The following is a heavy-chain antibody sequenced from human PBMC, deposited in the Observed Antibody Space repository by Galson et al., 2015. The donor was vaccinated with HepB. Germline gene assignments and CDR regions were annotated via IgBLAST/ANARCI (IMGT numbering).Heavy chain of an antibody. D-gene: IGHD6-13*01. J-gene: IGHJ4*02. V-gene: IGHV3-30*04. CDR2: ISYDGSGK. CDR1: GFTFSSYS. CDR3: ARTLAALGTRYYFDF. Sequence: SLRLSCAASGFTFSSYSMHWVRQAPGKGLEGVAVISYDGSGKDYADSVKGRFTISRDNSKNTLYLQMDSLRPDDTAVYYCARTLAALGTRYYFDFWGQGNLVSVSS.